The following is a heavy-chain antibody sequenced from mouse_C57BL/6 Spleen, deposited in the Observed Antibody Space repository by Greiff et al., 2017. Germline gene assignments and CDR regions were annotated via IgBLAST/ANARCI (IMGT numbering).Heavy chain of an antibody. D-gene: IGHD1-1*01. CDR1: GYTFTSYW. V-gene: IGHV1-69*01. J-gene: IGHJ4*01. CDR3: ARRLRGYAMDY. Sequence: QVQLQQPGAELVMPGASVKLSCKASGYTFTSYWMHWVKQRPGQGLEWIGEIDPSDSYTNYNQKFKGKSTLTVDKSSSTAYMQLSSLTSEVSAVYYCARRLRGYAMDYWGQGTSVTVSS. CDR2: IDPSDSYT.